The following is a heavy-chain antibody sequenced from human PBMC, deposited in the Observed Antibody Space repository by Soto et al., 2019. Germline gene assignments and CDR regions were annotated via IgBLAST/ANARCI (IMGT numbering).Heavy chain of an antibody. J-gene: IGHJ4*02. CDR1: GFTFSSYG. CDR3: WWRSGHLDY. CDR2: ISYDGSNK. Sequence: QVQLVESGGGVVQPGRSLRLSCAASGFTFSSYGMHWVRQAPGKGLEWVAVISYDGSNKYYADSVKGRFTISRDNSKNTLYLQMNSLRAEDTAVSYCWWRSGHLDYWGQGTLVTVSS. V-gene: IGHV3-30*03. D-gene: IGHD2-15*01.